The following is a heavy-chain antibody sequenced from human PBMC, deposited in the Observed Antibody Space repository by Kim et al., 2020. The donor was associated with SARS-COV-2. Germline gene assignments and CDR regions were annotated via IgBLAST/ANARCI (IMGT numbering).Heavy chain of an antibody. V-gene: IGHV3-33*06. Sequence: GGSLRLSCAASGFTFSSYGMHWVRQAPGKGLEWVAVIWYDGSNKYYADSVKGRFTISRDNSKNTLYLQMNSLRAEDTAVYYCAKDPLRTVRPGYWFDPWGQGTLVTVSS. CDR2: IWYDGSNK. D-gene: IGHD4-17*01. J-gene: IGHJ5*02. CDR1: GFTFSSYG. CDR3: AKDPLRTVRPGYWFDP.